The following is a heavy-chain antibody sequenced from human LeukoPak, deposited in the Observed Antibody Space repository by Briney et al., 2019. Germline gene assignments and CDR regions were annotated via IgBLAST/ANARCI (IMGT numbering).Heavy chain of an antibody. J-gene: IGHJ6*02. CDR3: AKEKAIGTINYGLDV. CDR2: IAYDGSNQ. D-gene: IGHD1-1*01. Sequence: GGSLRLSCAASGFIFSTYGMLWVRQAPGKGLEWVAVIAYDGSNQYNADSVKGRFTISRDKSKNTLYLQMNSLRGEDTAVYYCAKEKAIGTINYGLDVWGQGTTVTVSS. CDR1: GFIFSTYG. V-gene: IGHV3-30*18.